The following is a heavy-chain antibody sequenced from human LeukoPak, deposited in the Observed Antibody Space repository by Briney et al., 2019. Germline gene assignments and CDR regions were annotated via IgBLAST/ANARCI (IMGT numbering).Heavy chain of an antibody. Sequence: GGSLRLSCAASGFTFSSDAMSWVRQAPGKGLEWVSAISGSGGSTYYADSVKGRFTISRDNSKNTLYLQMNGLRAEDTAVYYCAKDDSSHYGGKLNFDYWGQGTLVTVSS. CDR2: ISGSGGST. J-gene: IGHJ4*02. V-gene: IGHV3-23*01. CDR3: AKDDSSHYGGKLNFDY. D-gene: IGHD4-23*01. CDR1: GFTFSSDA.